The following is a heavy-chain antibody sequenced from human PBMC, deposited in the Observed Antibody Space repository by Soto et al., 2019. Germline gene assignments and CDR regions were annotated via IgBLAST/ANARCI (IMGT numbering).Heavy chain of an antibody. J-gene: IGHJ4*02. D-gene: IGHD6-19*01. CDR1: GFTFSSYG. CDR2: ISYDGSNK. Sequence: QVQLVESGGGVVQPGRSLRLSCAASGFTFSSYGMHWVRQAPGKGLEWVAVISYDGSNKYYADSVKGLFTISRDNSKNTLYLQMNSLRAEDTAVYYCAKDRAGALDYWGQGTLVTVSS. V-gene: IGHV3-30*18. CDR3: AKDRAGALDY.